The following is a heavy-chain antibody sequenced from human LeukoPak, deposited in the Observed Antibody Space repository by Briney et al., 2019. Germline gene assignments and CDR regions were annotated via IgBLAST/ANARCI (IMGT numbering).Heavy chain of an antibody. J-gene: IGHJ4*02. CDR2: ISSSSSYI. Sequence: GGSLGLSCAASGFTFSSYSMNWVRQAPGKGLEWVSSISSSSSYIYYADSVKGRFTISRDNAKNSLYLQMNSLRAEDTAVYYCARDGIGNPFDYWGQGTLVTVSS. CDR3: ARDGIGNPFDY. V-gene: IGHV3-21*01. D-gene: IGHD4-23*01. CDR1: GFTFSSYS.